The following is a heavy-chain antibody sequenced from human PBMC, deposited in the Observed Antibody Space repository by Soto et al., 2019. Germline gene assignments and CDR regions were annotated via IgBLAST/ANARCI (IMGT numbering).Heavy chain of an antibody. CDR3: TRDPGAYSSTWSFHFDS. D-gene: IGHD6-13*01. Sequence: GGSLRLSCAASGFTFSRFWMHWVRQAPGKGLVWVSRINTDGSSTTYADSVKGRFTISRDNAKNTLYLQMDSLRAEDTGVYYCTRDPGAYSSTWSFHFDSWGQGTLVTVSS. V-gene: IGHV3-74*01. CDR2: INTDGSST. J-gene: IGHJ4*02. CDR1: GFTFSRFW.